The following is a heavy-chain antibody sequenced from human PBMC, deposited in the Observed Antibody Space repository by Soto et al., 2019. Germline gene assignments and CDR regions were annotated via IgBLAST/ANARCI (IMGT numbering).Heavy chain of an antibody. J-gene: IGHJ4*02. Sequence: EVQLLESGGGLVQPGGSLRLSCAASGFTFSSYAMSWVRQAPGKGLEWVSGISGSGVSTYYADSVKGRFTISRDNSKSTLDLQMNSLRAEDTGVYYCAKDRERIATRSIDYWGQGTLVTVSS. CDR1: GFTFSSYA. V-gene: IGHV3-23*01. D-gene: IGHD6-6*01. CDR3: AKDRERIATRSIDY. CDR2: ISGSGVST.